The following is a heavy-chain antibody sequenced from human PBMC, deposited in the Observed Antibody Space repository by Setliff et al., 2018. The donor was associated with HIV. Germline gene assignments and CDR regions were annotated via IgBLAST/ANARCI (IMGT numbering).Heavy chain of an antibody. CDR1: GYIFTTFG. J-gene: IGHJ5*02. CDR2: INTHNGNT. Sequence: ASVKVSCKASGYIFTTFGFSWVRQAPGQGLEWMGWINTHNGNTHYAQRFQGRVTMTRDTSTTTAYMELRSLRSDDTAVYYCARATGADDLWGQGTKVTVSS. V-gene: IGHV1-18*01. CDR3: ARATGADDL. D-gene: IGHD3-10*01.